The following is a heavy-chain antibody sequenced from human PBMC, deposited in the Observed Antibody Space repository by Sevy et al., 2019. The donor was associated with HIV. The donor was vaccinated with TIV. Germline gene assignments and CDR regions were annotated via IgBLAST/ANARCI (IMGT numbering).Heavy chain of an antibody. V-gene: IGHV1-24*01. J-gene: IGHJ5*02. CDR2: FAPQYGET. CDR1: GYTLTKLS. CDR3: TTVGLRYYSGSSSYQGDWFDP. Sequence: ASVKVSCKVSGYTLTKLSIHWVRQAPGKGLEWMGEFAPQYGETIYAQRFQGRLTMTEDTSPDTAFMELSGLTSEDTAIYYCTTVGLRYYSGSSSYQGDWFDPWGQGTLVTVSS. D-gene: IGHD2-15*01.